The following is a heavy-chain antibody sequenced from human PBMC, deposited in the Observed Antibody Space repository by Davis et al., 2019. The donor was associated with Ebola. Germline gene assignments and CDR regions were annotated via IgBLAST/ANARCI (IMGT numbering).Heavy chain of an antibody. CDR3: SERGSSV. V-gene: IGHV4-59*03. D-gene: IGHD3-10*01. CDR1: DASISGHY. CDR2: IYYTGNA. Sequence: PSETLSLTCTVSDASISGHYWNWFRQPPGKRLEWFGSIYYTGNAYYNSSLASRATISVDTSKNQFSLKLTSVTAADTAMYYCSERGSSVWGQGTLVTVSS. J-gene: IGHJ4*02.